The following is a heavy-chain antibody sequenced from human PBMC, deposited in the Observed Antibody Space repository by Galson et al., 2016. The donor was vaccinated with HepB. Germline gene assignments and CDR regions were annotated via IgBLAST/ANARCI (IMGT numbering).Heavy chain of an antibody. V-gene: IGHV3-23*01. D-gene: IGHD6-19*01. Sequence: SLRLSCAASGFIFSSYAMSWVRQAPGKGLEWVSAISGSGGSTYYADSVKGRFTISRDDSKNTLYLQMNSLRAEDTAVYYCAKGNSGWYWDYWGQGTLVTVSS. J-gene: IGHJ4*02. CDR2: ISGSGGST. CDR3: AKGNSGWYWDY. CDR1: GFIFSSYA.